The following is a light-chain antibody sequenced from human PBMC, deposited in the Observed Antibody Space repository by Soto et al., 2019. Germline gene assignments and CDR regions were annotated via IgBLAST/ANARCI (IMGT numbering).Light chain of an antibody. CDR2: GAS. V-gene: IGKV3-20*01. CDR1: QSVSSSY. CDR3: QQYGSSPPYT. Sequence: EIVLTQSPGTLSLSPGERATLSCRASQSVSSSYLAWYQQKPGQAPRLLIYGASNRATGIPDRFSASGSGTEVTLTISRLEHADFSVYYCQQYGSSPPYTFGQGTKLEIK. J-gene: IGKJ2*01.